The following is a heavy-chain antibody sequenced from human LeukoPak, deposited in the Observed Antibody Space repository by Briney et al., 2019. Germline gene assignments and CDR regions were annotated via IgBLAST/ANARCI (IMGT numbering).Heavy chain of an antibody. J-gene: IGHJ4*02. CDR1: GGSISSSSYY. CDR2: IYYSGST. D-gene: IGHD6-19*01. Sequence: SGTLSLTCTVSGGSISSSSYYWGWIRQPPGKGLEWIGSIYYSGSTYYNPSLKSRVTISVDTSKKQFSLKLSSVTAADTAVYYCARLQQWLPRDYWGQGTLVTVSS. CDR3: ARLQQWLPRDY. V-gene: IGHV4-39*01.